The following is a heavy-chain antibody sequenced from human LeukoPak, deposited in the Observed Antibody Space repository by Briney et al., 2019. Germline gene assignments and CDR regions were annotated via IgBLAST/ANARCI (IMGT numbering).Heavy chain of an antibody. CDR1: GFTFSNAL. V-gene: IGHV3-21*01. Sequence: PGGSLRLSCAASGFTFSNALMSWVRQAPGKGLEWVSFTDTSGNYIYYGDSVKGRFTISRDNAKNLVFLQMNGLRAEDTAVYYCARGRSITLLRGVAMSDGFDIWGQGAMVAVSS. CDR3: ARGRSITLLRGVAMSDGFDI. D-gene: IGHD3-10*01. J-gene: IGHJ3*02. CDR2: TDTSGNYI.